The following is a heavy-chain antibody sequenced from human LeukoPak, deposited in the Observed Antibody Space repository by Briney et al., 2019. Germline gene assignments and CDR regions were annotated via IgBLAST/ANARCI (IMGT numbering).Heavy chain of an antibody. CDR2: IYTSGST. CDR3: ARAKGYCSSTSCYNWFGP. V-gene: IGHV4-4*07. Sequence: SETLSLTCTVSGGSISSYYWSWIRQPAGKGLEWIGRIYTSGSTNYNPSLKSRVTMSVDTSKNQFSLKLSSVTAADTAVYYCARAKGYCSSTSCYNWFGPWGQGTLVTVSS. D-gene: IGHD2-2*01. CDR1: GGSISSYY. J-gene: IGHJ5*02.